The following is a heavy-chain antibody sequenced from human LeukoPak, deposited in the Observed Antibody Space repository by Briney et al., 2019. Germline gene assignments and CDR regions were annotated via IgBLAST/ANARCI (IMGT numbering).Heavy chain of an antibody. V-gene: IGHV1-2*02. D-gene: IGHD5-24*01. CDR2: INPNSGGT. J-gene: IGHJ4*02. Sequence: ASVKVSCKASVYTFTGYYMHWVRQAPGQGLEWMGWINPNSGGTNYAQKFQGRVTMTRDTSISTAYMELSRLRYDDTAVYYCARGGDGYPALFDYWGQGTLVTVSS. CDR3: ARGGDGYPALFDY. CDR1: VYTFTGYY.